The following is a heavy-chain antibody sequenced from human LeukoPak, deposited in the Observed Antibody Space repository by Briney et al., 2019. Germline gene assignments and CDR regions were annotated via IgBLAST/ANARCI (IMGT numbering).Heavy chain of an antibody. Sequence: SEKVSCKASGFTSTNFAVQWVRQARGQRLEWIGWIIVGSGATKCAQDFQERVTITRDLSTSTLYMELRSLTSEDTAVYYCAADLSNPRMGASYLDSWGQGTLVTVSS. CDR2: IIVGSGAT. CDR1: GFTSTNFA. D-gene: IGHD3-16*01. J-gene: IGHJ4*02. V-gene: IGHV1-58*01. CDR3: AADLSNPRMGASYLDS.